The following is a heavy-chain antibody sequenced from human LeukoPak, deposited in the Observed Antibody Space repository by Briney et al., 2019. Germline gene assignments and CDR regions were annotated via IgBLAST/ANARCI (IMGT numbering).Heavy chain of an antibody. V-gene: IGHV4-59*01. Sequence: ETLSLTCTVSGGSISSYYWSWIRQPPGKGLEWIGNIYDRGSTKYNPSLKSRVTISVDTSKNQFSLTLSSVTAADTAVYYCARVDPDSSSTLEVFDYWGQGTLVTVSS. J-gene: IGHJ4*02. CDR1: GGSISSYY. CDR3: ARVDPDSSSTLEVFDY. D-gene: IGHD6-6*01. CDR2: IYDRGST.